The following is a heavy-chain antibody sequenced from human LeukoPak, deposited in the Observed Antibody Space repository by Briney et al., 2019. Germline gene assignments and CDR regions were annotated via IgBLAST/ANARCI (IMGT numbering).Heavy chain of an antibody. Sequence: GGSLRLSCAASGLTFSSHWMHWVRQAPGKGLVWVSRITNDGSSTTYADSVKGRFTISRDNAKNMLYLQVNSLRAEDTAVYYCAKEDRSAYYYGLSDYWGQGTLVTVSS. CDR3: AKEDRSAYYYGLSDY. J-gene: IGHJ4*02. V-gene: IGHV3-74*01. D-gene: IGHD3-22*01. CDR2: ITNDGSST. CDR1: GLTFSSHW.